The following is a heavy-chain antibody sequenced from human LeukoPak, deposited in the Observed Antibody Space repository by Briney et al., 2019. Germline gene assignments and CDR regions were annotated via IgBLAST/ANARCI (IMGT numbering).Heavy chain of an antibody. CDR1: GGSFSGYY. CDR3: ARGPSISTFQH. CDR2: INHSGST. J-gene: IGHJ1*01. V-gene: IGHV4-34*01. D-gene: IGHD3-3*01. Sequence: SETLSLTCAVYGGSFSGYYWSWIRQPPGKGLEWIGEINHSGSTNYNPSLKSRVTISVDTSKNQFSLKLSSVTAAHTAVYYCARGPSISTFQHWGQGTLVTVSS.